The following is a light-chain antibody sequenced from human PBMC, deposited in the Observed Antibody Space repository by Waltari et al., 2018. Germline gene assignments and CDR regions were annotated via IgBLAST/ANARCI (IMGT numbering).Light chain of an antibody. J-gene: IGKJ4*01. CDR1: QSVSSS. CDR2: DAS. CDR3: QHRSNWPSLT. Sequence: EIVLTQSPATLSLSPGERATLSCRASQSVSSSLAWYQQKGGQAPRLLIYDASNRAAGTRARFSGSGSGTDFTLTISSLEPEDFTVYYCQHRSNWPSLTFGGGTKVEI. V-gene: IGKV3-11*01.